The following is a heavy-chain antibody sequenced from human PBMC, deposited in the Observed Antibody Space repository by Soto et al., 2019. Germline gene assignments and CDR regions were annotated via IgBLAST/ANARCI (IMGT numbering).Heavy chain of an antibody. D-gene: IGHD2-15*01. CDR2: ILYSGLT. J-gene: IGHJ6*02. CDR3: APLSVSLSGPYGIHV. CDR1: GYSFTSSDYY. Sequence: SESLSLTCSVSGYSFTSSDYYWAWILQPPGKGLEWIGSILYSGLTYYNPSLKSRVTLSVDTSKNQFSVRLNSVTAADTAVYYCAPLSVSLSGPYGIHVWGQGTTVTVSS. V-gene: IGHV4-39*01.